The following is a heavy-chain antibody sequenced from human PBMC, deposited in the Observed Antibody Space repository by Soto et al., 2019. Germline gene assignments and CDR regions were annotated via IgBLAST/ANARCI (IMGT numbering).Heavy chain of an antibody. V-gene: IGHV3-23*01. J-gene: IGHJ4*02. CDR3: AKEQTTGAHYALDY. CDR1: GFNFSTDA. Sequence: WGSLRLSCSASGFNFSTDAMSWFRQAPGKGLEWVSTISGSSDYTSYIASVKGRFTISRDNSKNTLYLQMNSLRAEDTAVYFCAKEQTTGAHYALDYWSQGTLVTVSS. CDR2: ISGSSDYT. D-gene: IGHD2-8*02.